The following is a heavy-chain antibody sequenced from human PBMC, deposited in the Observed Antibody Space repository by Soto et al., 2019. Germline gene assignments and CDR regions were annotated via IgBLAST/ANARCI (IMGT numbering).Heavy chain of an antibody. CDR1: GGSISSYY. Sequence: QVQLQESGPGLVKPSETLSLTCTVSGGSISSYYWSWIRQPPGKGLEWIGYIYYSGSTNYHPSLKSRVTVSVATSKNQFSLKLNSMTAADTAVYYCARHNYGSGSTYFDYWGQGTLVTVSS. CDR3: ARHNYGSGSTYFDY. V-gene: IGHV4-59*08. J-gene: IGHJ4*02. D-gene: IGHD3-10*01. CDR2: IYYSGST.